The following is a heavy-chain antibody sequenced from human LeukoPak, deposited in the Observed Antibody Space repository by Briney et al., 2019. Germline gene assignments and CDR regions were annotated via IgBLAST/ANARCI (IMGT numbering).Heavy chain of an antibody. CDR2: INPSGGST. Sequence: GASVKVSCKASGYTFTSYYMHWVRQAPGQGLEWMGIINPSGGSTSYAQKFQGRVTITADESTSTAYMELSSLRSEDTAVYYCAPIAAAGTLVAYWGQGTLVTVSS. D-gene: IGHD6-13*01. CDR1: GYTFTSYY. CDR3: APIAAAGTLVAY. J-gene: IGHJ4*02. V-gene: IGHV1-46*01.